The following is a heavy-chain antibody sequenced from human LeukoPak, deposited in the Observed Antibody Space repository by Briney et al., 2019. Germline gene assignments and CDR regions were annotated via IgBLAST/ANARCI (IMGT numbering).Heavy chain of an antibody. Sequence: PSETLSLTCTVSGGSISSCYWSWIRQPAGKGLEWIGRIYTSGSTNYNPSLKSRVTMSVDTSKNQFSLKLSSVTAADTAVYYCARDQLNYYDSSGSDDAFDIWGQGTMVTVSS. J-gene: IGHJ3*02. CDR1: GGSISSCY. D-gene: IGHD3-22*01. V-gene: IGHV4-4*07. CDR3: ARDQLNYYDSSGSDDAFDI. CDR2: IYTSGST.